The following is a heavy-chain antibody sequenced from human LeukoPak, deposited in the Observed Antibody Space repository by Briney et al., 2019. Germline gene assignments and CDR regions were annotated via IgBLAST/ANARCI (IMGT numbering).Heavy chain of an antibody. CDR1: GFRFSSHW. Sequence: GGSLRLSCVASGFRFSSHWMSWVRHTPGKGLEWVANINQDGSTKYYRDFAKGRFTISRDNAKNSLYLQMNSLRAEDTAVYYCARGKTGSYYSRSYYMDVWGKGTTVTISS. D-gene: IGHD3-10*01. J-gene: IGHJ6*03. CDR3: ARGKTGSYYSRSYYMDV. CDR2: INQDGSTK. V-gene: IGHV3-7*03.